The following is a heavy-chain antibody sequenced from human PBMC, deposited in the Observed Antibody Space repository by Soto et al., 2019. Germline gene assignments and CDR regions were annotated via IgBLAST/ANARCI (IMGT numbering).Heavy chain of an antibody. CDR1: GYTFTGYC. CDR2: INPNSGGT. J-gene: IGHJ6*03. CDR3: ARGGAYYYGSGSSYIMDV. Sequence: ASVKVSCKASGYTFTGYCMHWVRQAPGQGLEWMGWINPNSGGTNYAQKFQGWVTMTRDTSISTAYMELSRLGSDDTAVYYCARGGAYYYGSGSSYIMDVWGKGTTVTVSS. D-gene: IGHD3-10*01. V-gene: IGHV1-2*04.